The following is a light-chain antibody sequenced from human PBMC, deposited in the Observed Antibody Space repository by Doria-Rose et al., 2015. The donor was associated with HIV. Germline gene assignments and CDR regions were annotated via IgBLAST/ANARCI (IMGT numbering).Light chain of an antibody. CDR3: QQYGSSPLT. Sequence: SCRASQSVSSNYLAWYQQKPGQAPGLLIYGASSRATGIPESFSGSGSGTDFTLTVSRLEPEDFAVYYCQQYGSSPLTFGGGTTVEIK. CDR1: QSVSSNY. J-gene: IGKJ4*01. V-gene: IGKV3-20*01. CDR2: GAS.